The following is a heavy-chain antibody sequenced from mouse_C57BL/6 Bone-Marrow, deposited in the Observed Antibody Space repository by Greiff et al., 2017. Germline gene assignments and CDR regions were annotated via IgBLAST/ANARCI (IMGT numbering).Heavy chain of an antibody. CDR2: INPNNGGT. CDR1: GYTFTDYN. Sequence: EVKLMESGPELVKPGASVKIPCKASGYTFTDYNMDWVKQSHGKSLEWIGDINPNNGGTIYNQKFKGKATLTVDKSSSTAYMELRSLTSEDTAVYYCAIYGYGGFAYWGQGTLVTVSA. J-gene: IGHJ3*01. CDR3: AIYGYGGFAY. V-gene: IGHV1-18*01. D-gene: IGHD2-2*01.